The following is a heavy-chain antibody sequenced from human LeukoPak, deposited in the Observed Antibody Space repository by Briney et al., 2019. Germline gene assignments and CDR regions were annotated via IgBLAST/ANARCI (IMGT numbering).Heavy chain of an antibody. CDR3: ARWYSSWYYFDY. CDR2: IYYSGST. J-gene: IGHJ4*02. CDR1: GGSISSYY. Sequence: SETLSLTCTVSGGSISSYYWSWIRQPPGEGLEWIGYIYYSGSTNYNPSLKSRVTISVDTSKNQFSLKLSSVTAADTAVYYCARWYSSWYYFDYWGQGTLVTVSS. D-gene: IGHD6-13*01. V-gene: IGHV4-59*01.